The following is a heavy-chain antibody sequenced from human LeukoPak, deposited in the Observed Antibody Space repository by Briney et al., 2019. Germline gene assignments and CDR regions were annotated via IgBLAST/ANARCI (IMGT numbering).Heavy chain of an antibody. D-gene: IGHD2-2*01. CDR2: TSGTGYNT. Sequence: GASVKVSCKASGYTFSAYGITWVRQVPGQGLEWMAWTSGTGYNTDYTQRFQGRVSVTTDTSTSTAYLEVRSLRSEDTAIYYCARSQCPDSTSCYYFFYFDFWGQGTPVTVSS. V-gene: IGHV1-18*01. J-gene: IGHJ4*02. CDR3: ARSQCPDSTSCYYFFYFDF. CDR1: GYTFSAYG.